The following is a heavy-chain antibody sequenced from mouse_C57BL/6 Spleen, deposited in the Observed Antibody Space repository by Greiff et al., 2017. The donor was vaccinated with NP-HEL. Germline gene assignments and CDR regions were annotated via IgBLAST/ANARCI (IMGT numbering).Heavy chain of an antibody. Sequence: EVQLQESGGGLVKPGGSLKLSCAASGFTFSDYGMHWVRQAPEKGLELVAYISSGSSTIYYADTVKGRFTISRDNAKNTLFLQMTSLRSEDTAMYYCARPEGYAMDYWGQGTSVTVSS. CDR3: ARPEGYAMDY. J-gene: IGHJ4*01. CDR2: ISSGSSTI. CDR1: GFTFSDYG. V-gene: IGHV5-17*01.